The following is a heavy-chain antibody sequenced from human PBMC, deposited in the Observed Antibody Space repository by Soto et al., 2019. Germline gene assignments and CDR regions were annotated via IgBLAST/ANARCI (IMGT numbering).Heavy chain of an antibody. J-gene: IGHJ5*02. V-gene: IGHV3-30*18. Sequence: SLSLSCASSGFTFSSYGMHGVPHAPGKGLWWVAVISYDGSNKYYADSVKGRFTTSRDNSKNTLYLQMNSLRAEDTAVYCCAKDSYYYDSSGCQSWFDHWGQGTLVTVSS. CDR2: ISYDGSNK. D-gene: IGHD3-22*01. CDR1: GFTFSSYG. CDR3: AKDSYYYDSSGCQSWFDH.